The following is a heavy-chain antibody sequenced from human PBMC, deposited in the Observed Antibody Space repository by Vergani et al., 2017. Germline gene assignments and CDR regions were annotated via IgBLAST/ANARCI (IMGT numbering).Heavy chain of an antibody. CDR3: ATGDLLLWFEY. CDR2: IVPILGIA. J-gene: IGHJ5*01. Sequence: QVQLVQSGAEVKKPGSSVKVSCKASGGTFSSYAISWVRQAPGQGLEWMGRIVPILGIANYAQKFQGRVTITADKSTSTAYMELSSLRSEDTAVYYCATGDLLLWFEYWGQGTLVTVSS. D-gene: IGHD3-10*01. CDR1: GGTFSSYA. V-gene: IGHV1-69*04.